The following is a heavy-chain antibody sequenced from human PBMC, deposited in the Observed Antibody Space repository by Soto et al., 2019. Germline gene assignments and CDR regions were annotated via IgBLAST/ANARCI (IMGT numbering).Heavy chain of an antibody. D-gene: IGHD2-15*01. V-gene: IGHV1-8*01. CDR3: ARVAGAARPRWYNWFDP. CDR2: MNPNSGET. J-gene: IGHJ5*02. Sequence: ASVKVSCKTSGYTFTDYDINWVRQATGQGLEWIGWMNPNSGETGYAQKFQGRVTMTRSASLSTAYLELSSLRSEDTAVYYCARVAGAARPRWYNWFDPWGQGTLVTVSS. CDR1: GYTFTDYD.